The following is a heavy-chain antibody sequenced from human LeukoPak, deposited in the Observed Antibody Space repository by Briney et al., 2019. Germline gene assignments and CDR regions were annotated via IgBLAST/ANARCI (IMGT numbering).Heavy chain of an antibody. CDR1: GITFSSYS. V-gene: IGHV3-21*01. Sequence: GGSLRHSCAASGITFSSYSMNWVRQAPGKGLEWVSSISSSSSYIYYADSVKGRFTISRDNAKNSLYLQMNSLRVTDTAVYYCARLAYCGDDCYSADFDYWGQGTLVTVSS. CDR3: ARLAYCGDDCYSADFDY. J-gene: IGHJ4*02. D-gene: IGHD2-21*01. CDR2: ISSSSSYI.